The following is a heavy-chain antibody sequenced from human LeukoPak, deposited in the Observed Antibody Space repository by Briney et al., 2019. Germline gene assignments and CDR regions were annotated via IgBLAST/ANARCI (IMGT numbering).Heavy chain of an antibody. D-gene: IGHD3-3*01. CDR1: GFTFSSYG. J-gene: IGHJ4*02. CDR3: AKSSRPWSGYLFDY. CDR2: ISYDGSNK. Sequence: GGSLRLSCAASGFTFSSYGMHWVRQAPGKGLEWVAVISYDGSNKYYADSVKGRFTISRDNSKNTLYLQMNSLRAEDTAVYYCAKSSRPWSGYLFDYWGQGTLVTVSS. V-gene: IGHV3-30*18.